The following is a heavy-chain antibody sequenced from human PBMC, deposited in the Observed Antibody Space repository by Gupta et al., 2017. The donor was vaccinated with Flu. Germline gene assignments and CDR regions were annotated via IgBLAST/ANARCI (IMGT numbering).Heavy chain of an antibody. V-gene: IGHV3-74*01. CDR3: ARMTTSEYYYAMDV. CDR1: GFTFRSYW. CDR2: IICDGSYA. D-gene: IGHD5-24*01. J-gene: IGHJ6*02. Sequence: EVQLVESGGGLVQPGGSLRLSCAASGFTFRSYWMHWVRQAPEKGLVWVARIICDGSYAKYADSVKCRFTNSRDNANNTLYLQMNSLRSDDTAVYYCARMTTSEYYYAMDVWGRGTTVTVSS.